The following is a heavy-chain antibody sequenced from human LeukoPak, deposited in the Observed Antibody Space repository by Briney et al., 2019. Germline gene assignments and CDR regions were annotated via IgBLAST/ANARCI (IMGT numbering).Heavy chain of an antibody. Sequence: GASVKVSCKASGYTFTSYYMHWVRQAPGQGLEWMGIINPSGGSTSYAQKFQGRVTMTRDTSTSTVYMGLSSLRSEDTAVYYCARDHGIAAAGPYNWFDPWGQGTLVTVSS. CDR3: ARDHGIAAAGPYNWFDP. CDR1: GYTFTSYY. J-gene: IGHJ5*02. CDR2: INPSGGST. V-gene: IGHV1-46*01. D-gene: IGHD6-13*01.